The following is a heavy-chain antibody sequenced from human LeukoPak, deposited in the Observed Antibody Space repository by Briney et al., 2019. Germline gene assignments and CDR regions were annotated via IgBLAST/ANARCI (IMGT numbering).Heavy chain of an antibody. V-gene: IGHV4-34*01. CDR3: ARGRGTTTPTTDY. Sequence: SETLSLTCAVYGGSFSGYYWSWIRQPPGKGLEWIGEINHSGSTNYNPSLKSRVTISVDTSKNQFSLKVSSVTAADTAVYYCARGRGTTTPTTDYWGQGTLVTVSS. CDR1: GGSFSGYY. J-gene: IGHJ4*02. D-gene: IGHD1-7*01. CDR2: INHSGST.